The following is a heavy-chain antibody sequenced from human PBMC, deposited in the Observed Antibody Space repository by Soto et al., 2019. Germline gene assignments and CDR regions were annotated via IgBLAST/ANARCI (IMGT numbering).Heavy chain of an antibody. CDR2: IYPGDSDT. J-gene: IGHJ4*02. Sequence: VSLKISFKGSGYSXTSYWIGWVXQMPGKGLEWMGIIYPGDSDTRYSPSFQGQVTISADKSISTAYLQWSSLKASDTAMYYCARPYYDSSGYYSYYLDYWGQGTLVTVS. D-gene: IGHD3-22*01. V-gene: IGHV5-51*01. CDR3: ARPYYDSSGYYSYYLDY. CDR1: GYSXTSYW.